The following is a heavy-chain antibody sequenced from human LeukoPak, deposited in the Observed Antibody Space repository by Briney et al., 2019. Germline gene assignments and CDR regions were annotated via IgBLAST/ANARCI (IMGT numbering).Heavy chain of an antibody. D-gene: IGHD3-3*01. CDR3: ARTYYDFWSGYSTYYFDY. CDR2: IRAYNGNT. V-gene: IGHV1-18*01. J-gene: IGHJ4*02. Sequence: ASVKVSCKASGYTLTSYGISWVRQAPGQGLEWMGWIRAYNGNTNYAQKLQGRVTMTTDTSTSTAYMELRSLRSDDTAVYYCARTYYDFWSGYSTYYFDYWGQGTLVTVSS. CDR1: GYTLTSYG.